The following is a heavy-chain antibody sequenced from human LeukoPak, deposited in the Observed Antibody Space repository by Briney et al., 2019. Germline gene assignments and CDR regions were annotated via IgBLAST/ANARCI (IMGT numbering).Heavy chain of an antibody. D-gene: IGHD5-18*01. CDR1: GSIFNNYA. J-gene: IGHJ4*02. CDR3: ATRHEYSYPY. Sequence: GGSLRLSCAASGSIFNNYAMHWVRQAPGKGLEYASAVGGNGDTSYYADSVKGRFTISRDNSKNTVYLQMGSLRTEDMAVYYCATRHEYSYPYWGQGTLVTVSS. CDR2: VGGNGDTS. V-gene: IGHV3-64*02.